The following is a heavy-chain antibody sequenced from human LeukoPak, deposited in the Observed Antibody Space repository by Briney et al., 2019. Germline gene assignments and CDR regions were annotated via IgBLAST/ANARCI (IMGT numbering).Heavy chain of an antibody. Sequence: SETLSLTCTVSGGSISSSSYYWGWIRQPPGKGLEWIGSIYYSGSTYYNPSLKSRVTISVDTSKNQFSLKLSSVTAADTAVYYCARDRSELWFGELLNDAFDIWGQGTMVTVSS. V-gene: IGHV4-39*07. CDR1: GGSISSSSYY. J-gene: IGHJ3*02. D-gene: IGHD3-10*01. CDR3: ARDRSELWFGELLNDAFDI. CDR2: IYYSGST.